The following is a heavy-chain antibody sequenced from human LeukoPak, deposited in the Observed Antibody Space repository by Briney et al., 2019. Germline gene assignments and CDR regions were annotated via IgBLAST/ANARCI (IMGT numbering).Heavy chain of an antibody. J-gene: IGHJ5*02. CDR1: GCTFSSYG. CDR2: ISAYNGKT. V-gene: IGHV1-18*01. Sequence: PGAPVKLSCKTSGCTFSSYGIAWVRQAPGQGLEWMGWISAYNGKTNYAQNLQGRVTKTTDTSTSTGYMDLRSLRSDDTAVYYCAREGALHDTGDHYLSWFDPWGQGTLVTVSS. CDR3: AREGALHDTGDHYLSWFDP. D-gene: IGHD2-8*02.